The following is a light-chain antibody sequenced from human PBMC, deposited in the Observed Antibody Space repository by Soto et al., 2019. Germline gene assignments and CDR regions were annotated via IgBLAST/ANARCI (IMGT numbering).Light chain of an antibody. V-gene: IGKV1-9*01. CDR1: QGISSY. J-gene: IGKJ1*01. Sequence: IQLTQSPSSLSASVGDRVTITCRASQGISSYLAWYQQKPGKAPKLLIYAASTLQSGVPSRFSGSGSGTEFTLTISSLQPDDFATYYCQQYNSYSPVTFGQGTKVDIK. CDR3: QQYNSYSPVT. CDR2: AAS.